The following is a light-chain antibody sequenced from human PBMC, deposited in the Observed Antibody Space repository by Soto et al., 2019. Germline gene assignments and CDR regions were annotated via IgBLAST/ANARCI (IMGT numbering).Light chain of an antibody. CDR2: GAS. CDR1: QSVSSN. V-gene: IGKV3-15*01. Sequence: EIVMTQSPATLSVSPGERATLSCRASQSVSSNLAWYQQKPGQAPRLLIYGASTRATGIPARFSGSGSGTEFPLTISRLQSEDFAVYYCQQYNNWPQSFGQWTKVEIK. J-gene: IGKJ1*01. CDR3: QQYNNWPQS.